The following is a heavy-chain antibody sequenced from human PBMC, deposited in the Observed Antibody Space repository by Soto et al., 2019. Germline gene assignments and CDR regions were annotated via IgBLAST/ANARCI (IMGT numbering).Heavy chain of an antibody. CDR3: AIDNMAPTYYYIGMDV. CDR2: ISAYNGDT. J-gene: IGHJ6*01. V-gene: IGHV1-18*01. D-gene: IGHD3-10*01. CDR1: GFTFTGYC. Sequence: QVQLVQSGAEVQGPGASVRVSCKASGFTFTGYCFSWVRQAPGQGLEWMGWISAYNGDTNYAQKFQGRVTMTTDTSTSTAYMELGSLTSDDTAVYYCAIDNMAPTYYYIGMDVWGQGTTVNVFS.